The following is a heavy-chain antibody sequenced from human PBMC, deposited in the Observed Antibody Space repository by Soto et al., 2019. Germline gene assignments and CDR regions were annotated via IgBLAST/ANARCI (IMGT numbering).Heavy chain of an antibody. V-gene: IGHV4-34*01. D-gene: IGHD3-10*01. CDR1: GGSFSGYY. Sequence: SETLSLTCAVYGGSFSGYYWSWIRQPPGKGLEWIGEINHSGSTNYNPSLKSRVTISVDTSKNQFSLKLSSVTAADTAVYYCARAERYYYGSGSYYGNDYWGQGTLVTVSS. CDR2: INHSGST. J-gene: IGHJ4*02. CDR3: ARAERYYYGSGSYYGNDY.